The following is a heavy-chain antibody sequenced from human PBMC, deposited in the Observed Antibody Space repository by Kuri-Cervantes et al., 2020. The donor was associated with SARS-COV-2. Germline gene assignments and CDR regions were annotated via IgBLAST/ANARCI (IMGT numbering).Heavy chain of an antibody. V-gene: IGHV1-2*04. CDR1: GYTFTGYY. CDR3: GRRHCTRTSCYRGGMDV. Sequence: ASVKVSCKASGYTFTGYYMHWVRQAPGQGLEWMGWINPNSGDTNYAQNFQGWVTMTRDTSISTAYMELSRLRSDDTAMYYCGRRHCTRTSCYRGGMDVWGQGTTVTVSS. D-gene: IGHD2-2*01. J-gene: IGHJ6*02. CDR2: INPNSGDT.